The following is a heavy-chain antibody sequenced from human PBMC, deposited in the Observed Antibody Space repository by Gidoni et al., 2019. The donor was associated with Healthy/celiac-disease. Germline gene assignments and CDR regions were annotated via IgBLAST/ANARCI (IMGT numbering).Heavy chain of an antibody. CDR3: ARDGKVFCSGGSCYDPRGEYFQH. CDR2: IRSSSSYI. Sequence: EVQLVESGGGLVKPGGSLSLSCAACGFHFRSLSMHWVLQAPGKGLAWVSTIRSSSSYIKYADSVKGRLNNSRGNAKKSLYLEKNRLRGEETAVYYCARDGKVFCSGGSCYDPRGEYFQHWGQGTLVTVSS. V-gene: IGHV3-21*01. J-gene: IGHJ1*01. CDR1: GFHFRSLS. D-gene: IGHD2-15*01.